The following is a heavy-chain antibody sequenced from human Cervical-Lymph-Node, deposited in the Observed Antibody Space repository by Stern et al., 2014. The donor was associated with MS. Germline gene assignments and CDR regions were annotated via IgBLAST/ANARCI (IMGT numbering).Heavy chain of an antibody. CDR3: ARRGHGYMGIDY. D-gene: IGHD1-1*01. CDR2: IYPGDSET. J-gene: IGHJ4*02. V-gene: IGHV5-51*03. CDR1: GYRFTNNW. Sequence: VQLVQSGAEVKKPGESLRISCEVSGYRFTNNWIGWVRHMPGKGLEWMGIIYPGDSETRYSPSFQGQVTILVDKSNTPTYLQWSSLKASDTAIYYCARRGHGYMGIDYWGQGTLVTVSS.